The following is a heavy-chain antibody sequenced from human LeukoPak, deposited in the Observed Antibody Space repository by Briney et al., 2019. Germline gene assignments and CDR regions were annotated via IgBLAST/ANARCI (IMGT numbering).Heavy chain of an antibody. V-gene: IGHV3-21*01. CDR2: ISSSSSYI. CDR1: GFTFSSYG. D-gene: IGHD2-15*01. Sequence: GGSLRLSCAASGFTFSSYGINWARQAPGKGLEWVSSISSSSSYIYYADSVKGRFTISRDNAKNSLYLQMNSLRAEDTAVYYCARVGWWDGMDVWGQGTTVTVSS. J-gene: IGHJ6*02. CDR3: ARVGWWDGMDV.